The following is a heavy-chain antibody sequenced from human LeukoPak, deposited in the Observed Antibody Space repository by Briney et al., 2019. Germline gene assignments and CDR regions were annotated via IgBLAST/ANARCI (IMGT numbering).Heavy chain of an antibody. V-gene: IGHV4-39*01. CDR3: ARVIAAANWFDP. D-gene: IGHD6-13*01. Sequence: SETLSLTCTVSGGSISSSSYYWGWIRQPPGKGLEWIGSIYYSGSTHYNPSLKSRVTISVDTSKNQFSLKLSSVTAADTAVYYCARVIAAANWFDPWGQGTLVTVSS. CDR2: IYYSGST. CDR1: GGSISSSSYY. J-gene: IGHJ5*02.